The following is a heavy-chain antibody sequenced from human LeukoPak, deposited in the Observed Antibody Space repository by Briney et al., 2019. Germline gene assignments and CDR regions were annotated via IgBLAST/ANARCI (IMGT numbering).Heavy chain of an antibody. J-gene: IGHJ6*03. Sequence: GRSLRLSCAASGFTFSSYGMHWVRQAPGKGLEWVAFIRYDGSNKYYADSVKGRFTISRDNSKNTLYLQMNSLRAEDTAVYYCAKDHQLVPYYYYMDVWGKGPRSPSP. CDR1: GFTFSSYG. D-gene: IGHD6-6*01. CDR3: AKDHQLVPYYYYMDV. V-gene: IGHV3-30*02. CDR2: IRYDGSNK.